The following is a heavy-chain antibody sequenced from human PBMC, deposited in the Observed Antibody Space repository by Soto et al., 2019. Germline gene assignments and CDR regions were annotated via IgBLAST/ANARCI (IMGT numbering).Heavy chain of an antibody. CDR2: IIPIFGTA. D-gene: IGHD3-3*01. Sequence: ASVKVSCKASGGTFSSYAISWVRQAPGQGLEWMGGIIPIFGTANYAQKFQGRVTITADESTSTAYMELSSLRSEDTAVYYCARTNRGGYDFWSLYYGMDVWGQGTTVTVSS. J-gene: IGHJ6*02. CDR1: GGTFSSYA. V-gene: IGHV1-69*13. CDR3: ARTNRGGYDFWSLYYGMDV.